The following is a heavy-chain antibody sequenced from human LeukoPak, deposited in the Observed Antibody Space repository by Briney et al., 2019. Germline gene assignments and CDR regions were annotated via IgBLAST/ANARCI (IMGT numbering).Heavy chain of an antibody. D-gene: IGHD3-3*01. CDR2: ISSSSSYI. CDR1: GFTISSYS. Sequence: GGSLRLSCAVSGFTISSYSMNWVRQAPGKGLEWVSSISSSSSYIYYADSVKGRFTISRDNAKNSLYLQMNSLRAEDTAVYYCAREGWSGYYHFDYWGQGTLVTVSS. V-gene: IGHV3-21*01. J-gene: IGHJ4*02. CDR3: AREGWSGYYHFDY.